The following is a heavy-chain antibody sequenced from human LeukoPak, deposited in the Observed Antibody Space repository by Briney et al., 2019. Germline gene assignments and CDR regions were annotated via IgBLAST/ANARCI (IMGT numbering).Heavy chain of an antibody. V-gene: IGHV4-59*12. Sequence: SETLSLTCTVSGGSISSYYWSWIRQPSGKGLEWIGYIYYSGSTNYNPSLKSRVTISVDTSKNQFSLKLSSVTAADTAVYYCARERGYCSSTSCYTEYDYWGQGTLVTVSS. CDR1: GGSISSYY. CDR3: ARERGYCSSTSCYTEYDY. CDR2: IYYSGST. D-gene: IGHD2-2*02. J-gene: IGHJ4*02.